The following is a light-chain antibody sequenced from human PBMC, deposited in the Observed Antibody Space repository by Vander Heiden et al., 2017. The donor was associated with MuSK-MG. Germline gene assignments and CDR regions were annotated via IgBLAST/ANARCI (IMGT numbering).Light chain of an antibody. CDR3: QSYDSSLSGSVV. CDR1: SSNIGAGYD. CDR2: GNS. Sequence: QSVLTQPPSVSGAPGQRVTISCTGSSSNIGAGYDVHWYQQLPGTAPTLLLYGNSNRPSGVPDRCSGSKSGTSASLAITGLQAEDEADYYCQSYDSSLSGSVVFGGGTKLTVL. J-gene: IGLJ2*01. V-gene: IGLV1-40*01.